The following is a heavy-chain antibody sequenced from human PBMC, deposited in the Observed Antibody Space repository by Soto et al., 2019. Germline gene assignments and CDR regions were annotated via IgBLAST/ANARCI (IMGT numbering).Heavy chain of an antibody. D-gene: IGHD6-13*01. CDR1: GYSFTSYW. J-gene: IGHJ6*02. V-gene: IGHV5-51*01. CDR2: IYPGDSDT. Sequence: GESLKISCKGSGYSFTSYWIGWVRQMPGKGLEWMGIIYPGDSDTRYSPSFQGQVTISADKSISTAYLQWSSLKASDAAMYYCARQVVGSSWYYYYYGMDVWGQGTTVTVSS. CDR3: ARQVVGSSWYYYYYGMDV.